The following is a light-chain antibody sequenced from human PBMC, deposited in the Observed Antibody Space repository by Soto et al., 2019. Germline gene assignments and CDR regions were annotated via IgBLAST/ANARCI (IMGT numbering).Light chain of an antibody. Sequence: EVVLTQSPVTLSLSPGERATLSCRPSQTVGSDYLAWYQQKPDQAPRLLIYDAFNRAAGIPDRFSGSGSGTDFTLTISSLQSEDFAVYYCQQYNVWPPLFGQGTRLENK. CDR1: QTVGSDY. J-gene: IGKJ5*01. V-gene: IGKV3-20*01. CDR2: DAF. CDR3: QQYNVWPPL.